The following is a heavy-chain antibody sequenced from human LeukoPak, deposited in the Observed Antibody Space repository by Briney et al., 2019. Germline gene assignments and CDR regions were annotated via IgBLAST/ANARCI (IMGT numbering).Heavy chain of an antibody. J-gene: IGHJ5*02. Sequence: SETLSLTCTVSGGSISSYYWSWIRQPPGKGLEWIGYIYYSGSTNYNPSLKSRVTISVDASKNQFSLKLSSVTAADTAVYYCARVSDNNWFDPWGQGTLVTVSS. V-gene: IGHV4-59*01. CDR1: GGSISSYY. CDR2: IYYSGST. D-gene: IGHD2-15*01. CDR3: ARVSDNNWFDP.